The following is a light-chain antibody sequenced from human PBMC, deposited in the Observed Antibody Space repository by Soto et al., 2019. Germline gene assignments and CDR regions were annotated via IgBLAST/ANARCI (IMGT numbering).Light chain of an antibody. CDR1: QNIASS. V-gene: IGKV1-5*01. J-gene: IGKJ5*01. CDR3: LQYNTVSTT. Sequence: DIQMTQSPSTLSPSVGDRVTITCRASQNIASSLAWYQQKPGKAPKILIYGGSTVESGVPSRFSGSGSAAHFTRTSPSLQTGDFATYYGLQYNTVSTTYGQGTRLE. CDR2: GGS.